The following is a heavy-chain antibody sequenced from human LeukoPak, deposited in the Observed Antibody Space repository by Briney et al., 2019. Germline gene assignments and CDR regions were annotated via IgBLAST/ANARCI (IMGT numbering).Heavy chain of an antibody. V-gene: IGHV3-23*01. J-gene: IGHJ4*02. Sequence: GGSLRLSCAASGFTFSSYATSWVRQAPGKGLEWVSAISGSGGSTYYADSVKGRFTISRDNSKNTLYLQMNSLRAEDTAVYYCARLYSAGDTFFDYWGQGTLVTVSS. CDR2: ISGSGGST. D-gene: IGHD6-13*01. CDR3: ARLYSAGDTFFDY. CDR1: GFTFSSYA.